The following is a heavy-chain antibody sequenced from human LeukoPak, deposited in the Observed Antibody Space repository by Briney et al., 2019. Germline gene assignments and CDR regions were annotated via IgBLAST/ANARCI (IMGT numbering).Heavy chain of an antibody. J-gene: IGHJ5*02. CDR2: IIPIFGTA. D-gene: IGHD4-17*01. V-gene: IGHV1-69*05. CDR1: GGTFSSYA. CDR3: ARDSDLDYGDYKRWFDP. Sequence: SVKVSCKASGGTFSSYAISWVRQAPGQGLEWMGRIIPIFGTASYAQKFQGRVTITTDESTSTAYMELSSLRSEDTAVYYCARDSDLDYGDYKRWFDPWGQGTLVTVSS.